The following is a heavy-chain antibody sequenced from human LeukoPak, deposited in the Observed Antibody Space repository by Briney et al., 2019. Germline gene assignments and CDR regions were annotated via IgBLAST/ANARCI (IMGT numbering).Heavy chain of an antibody. CDR3: NTRRYSGSLVGVDL. D-gene: IGHD1-26*01. CDR1: RFSFSDAW. V-gene: IGHV3-15*01. J-gene: IGHJ5*02. CDR2: IKSKLDGGTT. Sequence: GGSLRLSCAATRFSFSDAWMSWVRQAPGKGLHSVGRIKSKLDGGTTMYAAPVKGRFTISRDDSKSTMYLQMNSLKTEDTAVYYCNTRRYSGSLVGVDLWGQGTLVTVSS.